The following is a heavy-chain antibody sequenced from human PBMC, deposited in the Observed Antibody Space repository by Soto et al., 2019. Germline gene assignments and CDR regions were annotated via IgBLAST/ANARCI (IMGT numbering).Heavy chain of an antibody. CDR1: GFTFSNAW. CDR2: IKSKSDGGTT. V-gene: IGHV3-15*01. CDR3: TTNSGYSNYYGMDV. D-gene: IGHD5-12*01. Sequence: VQLVESGGGLVQPGGSRRLSCAASGFTFSNAWMSWVRQAPGKGLEWVGRIKSKSDGGTTDYAAPVKGRFTISRDDSKNTLYLQMNSLKTEDTAVYYCTTNSGYSNYYGMDVWGQGTTVTVSS. J-gene: IGHJ6*02.